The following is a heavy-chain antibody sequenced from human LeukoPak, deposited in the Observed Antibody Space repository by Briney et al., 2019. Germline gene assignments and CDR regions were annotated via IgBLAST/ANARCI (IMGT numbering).Heavy chain of an antibody. J-gene: IGHJ5*02. CDR1: GGSISSSRYY. Sequence: SETLSLTCTVSGGSISSSRYYWGWIRQPPGKGLEWIGSIYYSGSTYYNPSLKSRVTISVDTSKNQFSLKLSSVTAADTAVYYCARLVWFGELSTRSWFDPWGQGTLVTVSS. CDR2: IYYSGST. V-gene: IGHV4-39*01. D-gene: IGHD3-10*01. CDR3: ARLVWFGELSTRSWFDP.